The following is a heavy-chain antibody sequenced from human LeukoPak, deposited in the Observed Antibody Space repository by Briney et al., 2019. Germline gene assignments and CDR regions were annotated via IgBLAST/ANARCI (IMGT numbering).Heavy chain of an antibody. V-gene: IGHV4-34*01. J-gene: IGHJ6*02. D-gene: IGHD3-22*01. Sequence: SETLSLTCAVYGGSFSGYYWSWIRQPPGKGLEWIGEINHSGSTNYNPSLKSRVTIPVDTSKNQFSLKLSSVTAADTAMYYCARFGSGYYYYYYGMDVWGQGTTVTVSS. CDR2: INHSGST. CDR1: GGSFSGYY. CDR3: ARFGSGYYYYYYGMDV.